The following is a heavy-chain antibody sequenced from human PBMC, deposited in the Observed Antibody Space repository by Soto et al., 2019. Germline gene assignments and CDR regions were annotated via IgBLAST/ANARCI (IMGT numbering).Heavy chain of an antibody. CDR2: TYYRSKTYN. Sequence: SETLSLTCAIPGDSVSSNSAAWNWIRQSPSRGLEWLGRTYYRSKTYNDYAVSEKSLINISPDTSKNLFSLQLNYVTPEYAAVYCCARSLPYYDFWSGYYDYWGQGTLVTVSS. CDR1: GDSVSSNSAA. CDR3: ARSLPYYDFWSGYYDY. V-gene: IGHV6-1*03. J-gene: IGHJ4*02. D-gene: IGHD3-3*01.